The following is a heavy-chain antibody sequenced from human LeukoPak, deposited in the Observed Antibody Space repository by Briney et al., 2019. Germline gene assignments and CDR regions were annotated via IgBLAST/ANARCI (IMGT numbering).Heavy chain of an antibody. J-gene: IGHJ6*03. D-gene: IGHD2-2*01. V-gene: IGHV3-7*01. CDR3: ARDSSAVVPAGSYMDV. Sequence: GGSLRLSCAASGFTFDNFAMHWVRQAPGKGLEWVANIKQDGSEKYYVDSVKGRFTISRDNSKNTLYLQMNSLRAEDSAVYYCARDSSAVVPAGSYMDVWGKGTTVTVSS. CDR1: GFTFDNFA. CDR2: IKQDGSEK.